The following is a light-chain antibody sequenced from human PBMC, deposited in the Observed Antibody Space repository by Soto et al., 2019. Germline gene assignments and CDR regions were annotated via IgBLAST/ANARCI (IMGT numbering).Light chain of an antibody. Sequence: DIQMTQSPSSLSASVGYRVTITCRASRSIRSYLNWYQMKPQKAPKLLIFTASNLQSGIPSRFSGSGSGTDFTLTISSLQPEDFATYFCQQVYSTPYTFGQGTKVDNK. V-gene: IGKV1-39*01. J-gene: IGKJ2*01. CDR1: RSIRSY. CDR3: QQVYSTPYT. CDR2: TAS.